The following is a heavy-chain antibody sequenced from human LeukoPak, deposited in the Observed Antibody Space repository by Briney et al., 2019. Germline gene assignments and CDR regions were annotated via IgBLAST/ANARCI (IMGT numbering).Heavy chain of an antibody. V-gene: IGHV1-8*03. CDR3: AKSGRLGAAAGRYYFDY. J-gene: IGHJ4*02. CDR1: GYTFTSYD. Sequence: GASVKVSCKASGYTFTSYDINWVRQATGQGLEWMGWMNPNSGNTGYAQKFQGRVTITRNTSISTAYMELSSLRSEDTAVYYCAKSGRLGAAAGRYYFDYWGQGTLVTVSS. D-gene: IGHD6-13*01. CDR2: MNPNSGNT.